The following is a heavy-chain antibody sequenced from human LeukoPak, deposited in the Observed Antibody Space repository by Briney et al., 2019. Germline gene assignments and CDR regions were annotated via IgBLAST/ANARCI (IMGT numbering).Heavy chain of an antibody. CDR1: GYTFTSYG. CDR3: ARVERSIAARPTQGGSYYYYYMDV. V-gene: IGHV1-18*04. CDR2: ISAYNGNT. Sequence: ASVKVSCKASGYTFTSYGISWVRQAPGQGLEWMGWISAYNGNTNYAQKLQGRVTMTTDTSTSTAYMELRSLRSDDTAVYYCARVERSIAARPTQGGSYYYYYMDVWGKGTTVTVSS. J-gene: IGHJ6*03. D-gene: IGHD6-6*01.